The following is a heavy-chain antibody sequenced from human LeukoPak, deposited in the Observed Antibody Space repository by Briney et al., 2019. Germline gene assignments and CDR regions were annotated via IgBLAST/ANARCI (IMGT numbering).Heavy chain of an antibody. CDR3: ARHSDADNWFDP. Sequence: SETLSLTCTVSGGSISSSSYYWGWIRQPPGRGLEWIGSIYYSGSTYYNPSLKSRVTISVDTSKNQFSLKLSSVTAADTAVYYCARHSDADNWFDPWGQGTLVTVSS. D-gene: IGHD2-8*01. J-gene: IGHJ5*02. CDR1: GGSISSSSYY. CDR2: IYYSGST. V-gene: IGHV4-39*01.